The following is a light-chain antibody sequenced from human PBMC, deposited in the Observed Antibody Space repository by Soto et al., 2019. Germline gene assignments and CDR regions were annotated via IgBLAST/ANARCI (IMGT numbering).Light chain of an antibody. CDR3: QQYKSHRT. CDR1: QNIDDW. J-gene: IGKJ1*01. Sequence: DVQMTQSPSTLSASVGDRVSITCRASQNIDDWLAWYQQKPGKAPKFLMYDASTLTSGVPSRFSGSRSGTEFTLTISSLQPDDFATHYCQQYKSHRTFGQGTKVDI. CDR2: DAS. V-gene: IGKV1-5*01.